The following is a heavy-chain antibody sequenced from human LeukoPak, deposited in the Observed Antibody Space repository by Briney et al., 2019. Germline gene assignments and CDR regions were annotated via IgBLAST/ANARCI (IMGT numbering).Heavy chain of an antibody. CDR1: GFTFSSYA. Sequence: PGGSLRLSCAVSGFTFSSYAMSWVRRAPGKGLEWVSTISNSDGTTYYADSVKGRFTISRDDSENTLSLQMNSLRAEDTAVYYCAKATGYLLWGQGTLVTVSS. V-gene: IGHV3-23*01. D-gene: IGHD1-14*01. CDR3: AKATGYLL. J-gene: IGHJ4*02. CDR2: ISNSDGTT.